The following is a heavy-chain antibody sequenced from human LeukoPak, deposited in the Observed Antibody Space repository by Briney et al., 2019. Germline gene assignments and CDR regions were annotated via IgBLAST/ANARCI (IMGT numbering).Heavy chain of an antibody. J-gene: IGHJ3*02. CDR1: GFTFSSYG. V-gene: IGHV3-30*18. CDR3: ANSVVITSAFDI. D-gene: IGHD3-22*01. CDR2: ISYDGSNK. Sequence: GGSLRLSCAASGFTFSSYGMHWVRQAPGKGLEWVAVISYDGSNKYYADSVKGRFTISRDNSKNTLYLQMNSLRAEDTAVYYCANSVVITSAFDIWGQGTMATVSS.